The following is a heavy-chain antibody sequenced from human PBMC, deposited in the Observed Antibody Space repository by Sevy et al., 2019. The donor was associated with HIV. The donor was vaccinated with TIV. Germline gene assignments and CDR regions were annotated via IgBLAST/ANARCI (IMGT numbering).Heavy chain of an antibody. Sequence: GGSLRLSCAASGFIFSDYYMSWIRQSPGKGLEWVSDISSGTTHRKYTDSVKGRFTISRDNAKNSLYLQMNSLTVEDTAVYYCARPYGSGSWEAFDIWGQGTMVTVSS. V-gene: IGHV3-11*06. CDR2: ISSGTTHR. CDR1: GFIFSDYY. CDR3: ARPYGSGSWEAFDI. J-gene: IGHJ3*02. D-gene: IGHD3-10*01.